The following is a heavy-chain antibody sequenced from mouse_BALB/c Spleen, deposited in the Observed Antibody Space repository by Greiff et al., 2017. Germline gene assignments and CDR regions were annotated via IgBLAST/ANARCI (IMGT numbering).Heavy chain of an antibody. J-gene: IGHJ3*01. CDR1: GYSITSDYA. CDR3: ATGWFAY. V-gene: IGHV3-2*02. CDR2: ISYSGST. Sequence: EVKLQESGPGLVKPSQSLSLTCTVTGYSITSDYAWNWIRQFPGNKLEWMGYISYSGSTSYNPSLKSRISITRDTSKNQFFLQLNSVTTEDTATYYCATGWFAYWGQGTLVTVSA.